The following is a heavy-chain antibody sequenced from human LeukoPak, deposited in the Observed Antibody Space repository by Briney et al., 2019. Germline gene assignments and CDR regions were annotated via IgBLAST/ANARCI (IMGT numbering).Heavy chain of an antibody. J-gene: IGHJ4*02. Sequence: PSETLSLTCGVSGYSISRGYYWAWIRQPPGKGLEWIGTIYHIGSTYYNPSLESRVTISVYTSKNEFSLNLNSVTAADTAVYYCARAGWIIASGIDYWGQGALVTVSS. D-gene: IGHD2-2*03. V-gene: IGHV4-38-2*01. CDR2: IYHIGST. CDR3: ARAGWIIASGIDY. CDR1: GYSISRGYY.